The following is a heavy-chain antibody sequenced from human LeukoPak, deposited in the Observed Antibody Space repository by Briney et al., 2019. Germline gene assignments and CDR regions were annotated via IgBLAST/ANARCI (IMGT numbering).Heavy chain of an antibody. CDR1: GGSISSHY. Sequence: SETLSLTCTVSGGSISSHYWSWIRQPPGKGLGWVGYIYYSGSTNYNPSLKSRVTISVDTSKNQFSLKLSSVTAADTAVYYCARYSGSYYGGDAFDIWGQGTMVTVSS. CDR3: ARYSGSYYGGDAFDI. D-gene: IGHD1-26*01. J-gene: IGHJ3*02. V-gene: IGHV4-59*11. CDR2: IYYSGST.